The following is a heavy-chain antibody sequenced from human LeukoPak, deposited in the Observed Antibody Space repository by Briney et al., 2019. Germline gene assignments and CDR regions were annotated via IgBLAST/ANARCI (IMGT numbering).Heavy chain of an antibody. CDR3: AKDQASGTYYGFFDH. V-gene: IGHV3-23*01. CDR1: GFTFRNYA. Sequence: GGSLRLSCAASGFTFRNYAMTWVRQAPGKGLEWVSAVGGSGGNTNYADSVKGRFTISRDNSKNTMYLQMNSLRAEDTAVYYCAKDQASGTYYGFFDHWGQGILVAVSS. D-gene: IGHD1-26*01. J-gene: IGHJ4*02. CDR2: VGGSGGNT.